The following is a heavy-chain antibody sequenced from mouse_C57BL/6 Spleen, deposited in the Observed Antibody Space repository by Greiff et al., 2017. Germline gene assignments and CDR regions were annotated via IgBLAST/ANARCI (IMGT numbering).Heavy chain of an antibody. Sequence: EVQVVESGGGLVKPGGSLKLSCAASGFTFSDYGMHWVRQAPEKGLEWVAYISSGSSTIYYADTVKGRFTISRDNAKNTLFLQMTSLRSEDTAMYYCANAYDGYSAWFAYWGQGTLVTVSA. V-gene: IGHV5-17*01. D-gene: IGHD2-3*01. CDR3: ANAYDGYSAWFAY. J-gene: IGHJ3*01. CDR1: GFTFSDYG. CDR2: ISSGSSTI.